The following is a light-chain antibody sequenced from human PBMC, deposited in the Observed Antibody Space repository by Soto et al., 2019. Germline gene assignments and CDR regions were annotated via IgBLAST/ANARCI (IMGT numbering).Light chain of an antibody. J-gene: IGKJ4*01. CDR2: AAS. CDR3: QHYDNFPPLRT. Sequence: DIQMTQSPSSLSASVGDRVTITCQASEDINNNLNWYQKKPGEAPKLLIYAASNSQAGVPSRFSGSGSETHYTFTISSLQPDDTATYYCQHYDNFPPLRTFGGGTKVEIK. V-gene: IGKV1-33*01. CDR1: EDINNN.